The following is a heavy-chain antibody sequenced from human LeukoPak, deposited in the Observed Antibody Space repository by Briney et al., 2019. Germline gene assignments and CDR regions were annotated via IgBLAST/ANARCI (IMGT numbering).Heavy chain of an antibody. CDR1: GYSISSGYY. J-gene: IGHJ4*02. V-gene: IGHV4-38-2*02. Sequence: SETLSLTCTVSGYSISSGYYWGWIRQPPGKGQEWIGSIYHSGSTYYNPSLKSRVTISVDTSKNQFSLKLNSVTAADTAVYYCARHGSSGWSEFDYWGQGTLVTVSS. CDR2: IYHSGST. D-gene: IGHD6-19*01. CDR3: ARHGSSGWSEFDY.